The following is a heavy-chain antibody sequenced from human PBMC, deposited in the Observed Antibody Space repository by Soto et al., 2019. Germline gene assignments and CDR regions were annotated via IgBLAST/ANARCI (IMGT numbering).Heavy chain of an antibody. CDR3: ARAPLRTIRGGAYYYYGMDV. Sequence: SETLSLTCAVYGGSFSGYYWSWIRQPPGKGLEWIGEINHSGSTNYNPSLKSRVTISVDTSKNQFSLKLSSVTAADTAVYYCARAPLRTIRGGAYYYYGMDVWGQGTTVTVSS. J-gene: IGHJ6*02. CDR1: GGSFSGYY. D-gene: IGHD3-3*01. V-gene: IGHV4-34*01. CDR2: INHSGST.